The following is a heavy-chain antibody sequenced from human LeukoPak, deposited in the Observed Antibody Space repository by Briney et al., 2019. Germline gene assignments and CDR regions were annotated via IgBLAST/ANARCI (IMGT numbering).Heavy chain of an antibody. J-gene: IGHJ4*02. CDR2: IYYSGST. V-gene: IGHV4-39*01. D-gene: IGHD3-3*01. Sequence: SETLSLTCTVSGGSISSSSYYWGWIRQPPGNGLEWIGIIYYSGSTYYNPSLKSRVTISVDTSKNQFSLKLSSVTAADTAVYYCARHRYDSWSGSPGGFDYWGQGTLVTVSS. CDR1: GGSISSSSYY. CDR3: ARHRYDSWSGSPGGFDY.